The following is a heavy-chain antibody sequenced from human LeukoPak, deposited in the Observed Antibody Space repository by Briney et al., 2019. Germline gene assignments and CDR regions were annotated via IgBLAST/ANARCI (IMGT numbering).Heavy chain of an antibody. CDR2: ISGSGGST. D-gene: IGHD6-19*01. J-gene: IGHJ4*02. V-gene: IGHV3-23*01. Sequence: PGGSLRLSCAASGITFSSYPMTWDRQAPGKGLEWVSTISGSGGSTYYADSVKGRFTISRDNAKNTLSLQMSSLRAEDTAVYYCAKEGSSGWIPTRHFDHWGLGTLSPSPQ. CDR3: AKEGSSGWIPTRHFDH. CDR1: GITFSSYP.